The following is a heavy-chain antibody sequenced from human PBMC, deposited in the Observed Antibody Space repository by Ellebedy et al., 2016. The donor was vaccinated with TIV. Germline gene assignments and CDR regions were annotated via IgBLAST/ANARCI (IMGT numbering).Heavy chain of an antibody. J-gene: IGHJ1*01. CDR2: VYYSGST. CDR3: AGGIGIEYFHH. CDR1: GGSISSWSSY. Sequence: SETLSLTCTVSGGSISSWSSYCGWIRQPPGRGLEWIGSVYYSGSTYYTPSLKSRVTISVDTSNNQFSLRLTSVTAADTAVYYCAGGIGIEYFHHWGQGTLVTASS. V-gene: IGHV4-39*01. D-gene: IGHD3-16*01.